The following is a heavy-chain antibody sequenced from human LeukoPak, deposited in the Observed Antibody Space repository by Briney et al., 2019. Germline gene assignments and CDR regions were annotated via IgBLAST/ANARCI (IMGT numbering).Heavy chain of an antibody. J-gene: IGHJ5*02. CDR3: ARDVGPLGQLLSRANWFDP. CDR2: IYTGGST. Sequence: SETLSLTCTVSGGSISSYYWSWIRQPAGKGLEWIGRIYTGGSTNYNPSLKSRVTMSVDTSKNQFSLKLSSVTAADTAVYYCARDVGPLGQLLSRANWFDPWGQGTLVTVSS. CDR1: GGSISSYY. V-gene: IGHV4-4*07. D-gene: IGHD2-2*01.